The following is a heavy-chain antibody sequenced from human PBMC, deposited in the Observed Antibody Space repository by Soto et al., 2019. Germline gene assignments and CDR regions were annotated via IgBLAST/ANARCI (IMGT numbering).Heavy chain of an antibody. CDR3: ARWGGGYSGYEPLSLDYGMDV. V-gene: IGHV1-2*04. Sequence: ASVKVSCKASGYTFTGYYMHWVRQAPGQGLEWMGWINPNSGGTNYAQKFQGWVTMTRDTSISTAYMELSRLRSDDTAVYYCARWGGGYSGYEPLSLDYGMDVWGQGTTVTVSS. J-gene: IGHJ6*02. CDR1: GYTFTGYY. D-gene: IGHD5-12*01. CDR2: INPNSGGT.